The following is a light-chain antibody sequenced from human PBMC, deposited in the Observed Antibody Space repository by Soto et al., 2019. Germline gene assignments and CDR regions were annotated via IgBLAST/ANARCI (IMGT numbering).Light chain of an antibody. CDR2: DND. J-gene: IGLJ1*01. CDR3: GTWEDRLVSDV. Sequence: QSVLTQPPSVSAAPGQRVIISCSGSSTNIVATYVSWYQHLPGTAPKLVVYDNDRRPSELPGRFSGSKSGTSATLVITGLQTGDEADYYCGTWEDRLVSDVCGAGTKLTVL. CDR1: STNIVATY. V-gene: IGLV1-51*01.